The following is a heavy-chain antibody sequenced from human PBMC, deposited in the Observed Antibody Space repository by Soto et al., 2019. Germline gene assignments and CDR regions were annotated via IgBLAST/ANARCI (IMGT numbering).Heavy chain of an antibody. CDR1: GYTLTELS. CDR2: FDPEDGET. J-gene: IGHJ4*02. D-gene: IGHD3-10*01. CDR3: ATAPRIYYYGSGSSFDY. Sequence: ASVKVSCKVSGYTLTELSMHWVRQAPGKGLEWMGGFDPEDGETIYAQKFQGRATMTEDTSTDTAYMELSSLRSEDTAVYYCATAPRIYYYGSGSSFDYWGQGTLVTVSS. V-gene: IGHV1-24*01.